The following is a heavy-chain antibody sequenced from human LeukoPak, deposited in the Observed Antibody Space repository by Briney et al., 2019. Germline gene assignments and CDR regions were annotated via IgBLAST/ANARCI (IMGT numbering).Heavy chain of an antibody. CDR2: IIPIFGTA. D-gene: IGHD6-13*01. V-gene: IGHV1-69*05. CDR3: ARGIPTTIARSAFDI. CDR1: GRTFSSQP. J-gene: IGHJ3*02. Sequence: SVMVSCQACGRTFSSQPISWVRQAPGQGIEWMGGIIPIFGTANYAQKFQCRVTITTDESTSTAYMELSSLRSEDTAVYYCARGIPTTIARSAFDIWGQGTMVTVSS.